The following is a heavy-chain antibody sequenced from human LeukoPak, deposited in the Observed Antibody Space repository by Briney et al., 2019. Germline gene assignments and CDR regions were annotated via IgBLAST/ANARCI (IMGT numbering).Heavy chain of an antibody. CDR3: AKVYAGFVFDH. CDR2: VSSNGGRT. V-gene: IGHV3-64D*09. J-gene: IGHJ4*02. D-gene: IGHD4-23*01. Sequence: PGGFLRLSCSASGFAFSSFAMHWIRQAPGKGLEYVSGVSSNGGRTYYADSLKGRFTVSRDNSKNTLYLQMNSLRGDDTAVYYCAKVYAGFVFDHWGQGTPVTVSS. CDR1: GFAFSSFA.